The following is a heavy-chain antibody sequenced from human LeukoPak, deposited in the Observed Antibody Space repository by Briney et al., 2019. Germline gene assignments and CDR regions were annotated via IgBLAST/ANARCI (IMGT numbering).Heavy chain of an antibody. CDR1: GFTLDDYA. Sequence: GGSLRLSCAASGFTLDDYAMSWVRQAPGKGLEWVSGINWNGGSTGYAGSVKGRFTISRDNVKNSLYLQVDSLRVEDTALYYCARGPYGSGSYYSPFDHWGQGTLVTVSS. CDR3: ARGPYGSGSYYSPFDH. D-gene: IGHD3-10*01. J-gene: IGHJ4*02. V-gene: IGHV3-20*04. CDR2: INWNGGST.